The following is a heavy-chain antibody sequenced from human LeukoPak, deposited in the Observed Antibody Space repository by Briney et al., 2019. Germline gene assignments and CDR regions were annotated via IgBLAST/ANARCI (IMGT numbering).Heavy chain of an antibody. CDR2: ISYDGSNK. D-gene: IGHD5-18*01. Sequence: PGGSLRLSCAASGFTFSSYGMHWVRQAPGKGLEWVAVISYDGSNKYYADSVKGRFTISRDNSKNTLYLQMNSLRAEDTAVYYCAKDWPDTAMVYYYYYGMDVWGQGTTVTVSS. J-gene: IGHJ6*02. CDR1: GFTFSSYG. CDR3: AKDWPDTAMVYYYYYGMDV. V-gene: IGHV3-30*18.